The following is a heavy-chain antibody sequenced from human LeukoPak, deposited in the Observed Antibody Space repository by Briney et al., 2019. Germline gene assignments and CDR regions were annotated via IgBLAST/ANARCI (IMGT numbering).Heavy chain of an antibody. J-gene: IGHJ6*02. D-gene: IGHD2-2*01. CDR2: IHSGGTT. Sequence: GGSLRLSCAASGFTFSSYAMSWVRQAPGKGLEWVSIIHSGGTTNYVDSVKGRFTISRDNSRNTLYLQMNSLRAEDTAVYYCARDCSSSCSPYYGMDVWGQGTTVTVSS. CDR1: GFTFSSYA. CDR3: ARDCSSSCSPYYGMDV. V-gene: IGHV3-23*03.